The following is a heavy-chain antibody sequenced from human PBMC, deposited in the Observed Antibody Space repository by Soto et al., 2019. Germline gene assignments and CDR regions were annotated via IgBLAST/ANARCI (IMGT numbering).Heavy chain of an antibody. CDR2: INHSGST. CDR3: ARIPVGSRRVYYYYMDV. J-gene: IGHJ6*03. Sequence: TSETLSLTCAVYGGYFSGYYWSWIRQPPGKGLEWIGEINHSGSTNYNPSLKSRVTISVDTSKNQFSLKLSSVTAADTAVYYCARIPVGSRRVYYYYMDVWGKGTTVTVS. CDR1: GGYFSGYY. V-gene: IGHV4-34*01. D-gene: IGHD6-13*01.